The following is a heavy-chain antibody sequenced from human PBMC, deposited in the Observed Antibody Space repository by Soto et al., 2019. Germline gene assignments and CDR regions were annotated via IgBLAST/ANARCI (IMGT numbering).Heavy chain of an antibody. J-gene: IGHJ4*02. CDR2: MNPNSGNT. V-gene: IGHV1-8*01. Sequence: ASVKVSCKASGYTFTSYDINWVRQATGQGLEWMGWMNPNSGNTGYAQKFQGRVTMTRNTSISTAYMELSSLRSEDTAVYYCARDLDAYSYSSSLPFDYWGQGTLVTVSS. CDR3: ARDLDAYSYSSSLPFDY. D-gene: IGHD6-6*01. CDR1: GYTFTSYD.